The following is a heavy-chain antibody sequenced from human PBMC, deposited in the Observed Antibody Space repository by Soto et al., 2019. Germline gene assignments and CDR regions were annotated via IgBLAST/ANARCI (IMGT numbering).Heavy chain of an antibody. J-gene: IGHJ3*02. Sequence: QVQLQESGPGLVEPSETLSLTCTVSGDSLTTYYWSWIRQSAEKGLEWIGSISAKGTTTYIQSLKSRIALSIDKSKNQFSLNLKLVTDSDTAVYVCARDQSGAADIWGQGTLVTVS. CDR3: ARDQSGAADI. CDR1: GDSLTTYY. D-gene: IGHD7-27*01. CDR2: ISAKGTT. V-gene: IGHV4-4*07.